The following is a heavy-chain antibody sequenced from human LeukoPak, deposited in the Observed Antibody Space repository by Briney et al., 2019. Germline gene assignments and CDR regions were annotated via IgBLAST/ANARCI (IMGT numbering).Heavy chain of an antibody. Sequence: PSETLSLTCTVSGGSISNYYWSWIRHPAGKGLEWIGRIYTSGSTNYNPSLKSRVTMSVDTSKNQFSLKLSSVTAADTAVYYCARQGYCSSTSCYSYIDYWGQGTLVTVSS. J-gene: IGHJ4*02. CDR1: GGSISNYY. CDR2: IYTSGST. CDR3: ARQGYCSSTSCYSYIDY. D-gene: IGHD2-2*01. V-gene: IGHV4-4*07.